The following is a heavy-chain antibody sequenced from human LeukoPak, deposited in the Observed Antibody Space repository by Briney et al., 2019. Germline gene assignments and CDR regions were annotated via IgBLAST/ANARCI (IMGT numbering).Heavy chain of an antibody. D-gene: IGHD6-13*01. CDR3: ARGRGIAASYFDY. CDR2: ISSSSSYI. Sequence: GGSLRLSCAASGFTFSSYSMNWVRQAPGKGLEWVSSISSSSSYIYYADSVKGRFTISRDNAKNSLYLQMNSLRAEDTAVYYCARGRGIAASYFDYWGQGTLVTVSS. CDR1: GFTFSSYS. J-gene: IGHJ4*02. V-gene: IGHV3-21*01.